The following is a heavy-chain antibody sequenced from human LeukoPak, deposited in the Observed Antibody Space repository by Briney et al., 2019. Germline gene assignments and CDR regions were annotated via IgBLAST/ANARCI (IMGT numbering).Heavy chain of an antibody. D-gene: IGHD1-14*01. CDR2: INQGGSDK. CDR1: GVTFSGHW. J-gene: IGHJ4*02. Sequence: GGSLRLSCAASGVTFSGHWMSWVRQAPGKGLEWVANINQGGSDKYYVDSVKGRFTISRDNANNLLYLQMNSLRGEDTAVYYCTRDRSRAEDDWGQGTLVTVSS. V-gene: IGHV3-7*01. CDR3: TRDRSRAEDD.